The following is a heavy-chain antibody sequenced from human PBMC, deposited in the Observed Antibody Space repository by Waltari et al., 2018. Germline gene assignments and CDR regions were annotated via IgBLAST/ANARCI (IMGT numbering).Heavy chain of an antibody. CDR3: ARGRNSHQDIVVVPAATFFDY. J-gene: IGHJ4*02. V-gene: IGHV4-34*01. CDR2: IKHSGST. CDR1: GGSFSASY. D-gene: IGHD2-2*01. Sequence: QVQLQQWGAGLLKPSETLSLTCAVYGGSFSASYWSWFRQPPGKGLEWIGEIKHSGSTNYNPDLKSRVTIAVDASKNQFSRKLSSVTAADTAVYYCARGRNSHQDIVVVPAATFFDYWGQGTLVTVSS.